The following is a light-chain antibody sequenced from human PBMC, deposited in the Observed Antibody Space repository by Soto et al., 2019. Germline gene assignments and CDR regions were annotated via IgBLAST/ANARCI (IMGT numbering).Light chain of an antibody. CDR3: GSWYHSVTGVV. CDR1: RSNIGFNT. CDR2: TNN. V-gene: IGLV1-44*01. J-gene: IGLJ2*01. Sequence: QSVLTQPPSASGTPGQNVTISCSGSRSNIGFNTVTWYQQFPGAAPKLLIQTNNQRPSGVPDRFSGSKSGTSASLAIRGLQSEDEAHYYCGSWYHSVTGVVFGGGTKVTVL.